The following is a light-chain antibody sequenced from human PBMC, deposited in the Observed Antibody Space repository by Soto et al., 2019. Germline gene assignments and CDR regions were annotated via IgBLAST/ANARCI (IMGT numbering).Light chain of an antibody. V-gene: IGLV2-8*01. CDR3: SSFASSNTWV. Sequence: HSALTQPPSASGSPGQSVTISCTGTSSDVGAYNYVSWYQQHAGKAPKLVIYEVTKRPLGVPDRFSGSKSANTASLTVSGLQAEDEADYYCSSFASSNTWVFGGGTKVTVL. J-gene: IGLJ3*02. CDR1: SSDVGAYNY. CDR2: EVT.